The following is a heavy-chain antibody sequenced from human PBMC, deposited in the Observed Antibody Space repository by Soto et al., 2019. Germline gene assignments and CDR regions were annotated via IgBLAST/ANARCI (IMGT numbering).Heavy chain of an antibody. Sequence: GASVKVSCKASGYTFTSYYMHWVRQAPGQGLEWMGIINPSGGSTSYAQKFQGRVTMTRDTSTSTVYMELSSLRSEDTAVYYCARDYAAAGNLGLGTNFDYWGQGTLVTVSS. CDR1: GYTFTSYY. D-gene: IGHD6-13*01. CDR2: INPSGGST. J-gene: IGHJ4*02. CDR3: ARDYAAAGNLGLGTNFDY. V-gene: IGHV1-46*01.